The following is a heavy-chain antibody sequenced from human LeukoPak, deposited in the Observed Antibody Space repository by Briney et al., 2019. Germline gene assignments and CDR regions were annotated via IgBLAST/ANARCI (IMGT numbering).Heavy chain of an antibody. CDR3: ARARSDTACFDY. CDR1: GGSFSGYY. Sequence: PSETLSLTCAVYGGSFSGYYWSWIRQPPGEGLEWIGEINHSGSTNYNPSLKSRVTISVDTSKNQFSLKLSSVTAADTAVYYCARARSDTACFDYWGQGTLVTVSS. V-gene: IGHV4-34*01. D-gene: IGHD5-18*01. CDR2: INHSGST. J-gene: IGHJ4*02.